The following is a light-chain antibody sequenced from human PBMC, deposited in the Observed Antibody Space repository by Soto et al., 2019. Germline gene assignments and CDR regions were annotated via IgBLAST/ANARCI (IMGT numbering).Light chain of an antibody. J-gene: IGLJ2*01. CDR2: DVS. Sequence: QSALTQPRSVSGSPGQSVTISCTGTTRDVGGYNYVSWYQQPPGKAPKVMIYDVSKRPSGVPDRFSGSKSGNTAALTISALQPEDEADYYCGSYVGSDTFVVFGVGTKLTV. CDR3: GSYVGSDTFVV. V-gene: IGLV2-11*01. CDR1: TRDVGGYNY.